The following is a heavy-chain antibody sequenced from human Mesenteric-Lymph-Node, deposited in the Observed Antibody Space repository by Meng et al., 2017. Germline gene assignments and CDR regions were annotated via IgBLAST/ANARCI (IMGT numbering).Heavy chain of an antibody. CDR2: INPNSGDT. J-gene: IGHJ4*02. Sequence: QVQLVQSGAEVKKPGASVKVACKASGYTFTGYYMHWVRQAPGQGLEWMGWINPNSGDTNYAQKFQGRVTVTRDSSISTAYMELSRLRSEDTAVYYCARTGCSSSSCYDYWGQGTLVTVSS. D-gene: IGHD2-2*01. CDR1: GYTFTGYY. CDR3: ARTGCSSSSCYDY. V-gene: IGHV1-2*02.